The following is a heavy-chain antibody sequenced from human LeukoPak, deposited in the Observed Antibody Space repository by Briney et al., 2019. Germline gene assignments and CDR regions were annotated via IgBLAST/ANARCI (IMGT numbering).Heavy chain of an antibody. Sequence: KPSETLSLTCTVSGGSISSYYWSWIRQPAGKGREWIGRIYTSGSTNYNPSLKSRVTMSVDTSKNHFSLKVTSVTAADTAVYYCANYGVVLATYGSPSPFVYWGQGTLVTVSS. CDR1: GGSISSYY. J-gene: IGHJ4*02. D-gene: IGHD3-16*01. CDR2: IYTSGST. CDR3: ANYGVVLATYGSPSPFVY. V-gene: IGHV4-4*07.